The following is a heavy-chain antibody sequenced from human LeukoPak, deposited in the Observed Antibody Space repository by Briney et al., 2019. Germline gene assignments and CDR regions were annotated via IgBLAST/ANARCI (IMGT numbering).Heavy chain of an antibody. V-gene: IGHV4-38-2*02. Sequence: SETLSLTCTVSGYSISSGYYWGWIRQPPGKGLEWVGSIYHSGSTYYKSSLKSRVTISVDTSKNQFSLKLNSVTAADTAVYYCARGLGEINDFWKFDPWGQGTLVTVSS. D-gene: IGHD3-3*01. CDR3: ARGLGEINDFWKFDP. J-gene: IGHJ5*02. CDR2: IYHSGST. CDR1: GYSISSGYY.